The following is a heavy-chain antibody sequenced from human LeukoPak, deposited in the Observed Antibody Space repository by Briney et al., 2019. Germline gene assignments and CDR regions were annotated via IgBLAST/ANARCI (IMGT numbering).Heavy chain of an antibody. V-gene: IGHV3-7*05. Sequence: PGGSLRLSCAASGFAFSSSWMSWVRQAPGKGLEWVANIKQDGSEKYYVDSVKGRFTISRDNAKNSLYLQMNSLRAEDTAVYYCATEWPTVTTEGGQGTRVTVSS. D-gene: IGHD4-17*01. J-gene: IGHJ4*02. CDR3: ATEWPTVTTE. CDR1: GFAFSSSW. CDR2: IKQDGSEK.